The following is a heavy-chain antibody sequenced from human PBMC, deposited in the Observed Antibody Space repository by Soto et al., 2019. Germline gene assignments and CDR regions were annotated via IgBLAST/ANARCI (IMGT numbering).Heavy chain of an antibody. Sequence: QVQLQQSGPGLVKPSQTLSLTCAISGDSVSSNSVAWNWIRQSPSRGLEWLGRTYYRSKWYNDYGVTAKGRITINPDISKNPFSLQLNSVTPEDTAVYYCARGRFNAFGIWGQGTMVTVSS. J-gene: IGHJ3*02. CDR2: TYYRSKWYN. V-gene: IGHV6-1*01. CDR3: ARGRFNAFGI. D-gene: IGHD3-3*01. CDR1: GDSVSSNSVA.